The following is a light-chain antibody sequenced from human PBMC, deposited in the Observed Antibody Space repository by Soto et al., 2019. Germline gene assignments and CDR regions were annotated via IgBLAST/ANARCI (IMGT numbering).Light chain of an antibody. CDR1: QSVSSNF. CDR2: GAS. Sequence: VLTQSPGTLSLSPGERATLSCRASQSVSSNFLAWYQQKPGQAPRLLIFGASSRASDIPDRFSGSGSGTDFTLTISRLEPEDFAVYYCQQDGSSPPYTFGQGTKLEIK. CDR3: QQDGSSPPYT. J-gene: IGKJ2*01. V-gene: IGKV3-20*01.